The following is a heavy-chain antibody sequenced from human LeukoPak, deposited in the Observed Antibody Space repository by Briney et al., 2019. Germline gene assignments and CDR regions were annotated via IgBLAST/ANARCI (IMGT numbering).Heavy chain of an antibody. CDR1: GDSINSLDL. CDR3: ARGPALRYFGN. D-gene: IGHD3-9*01. V-gene: IGHV4-4*02. J-gene: IGHJ4*02. Sequence: PSGTLSLTCTVSGDSINSLDLWSWVRQPPGKGLEWIGEMYLSGTTHSNPSVKSRVTISIDKSKNQFSLKLSSVTAADTAVYYCARGPALRYFGNWGQGTLVSVSS. CDR2: MYLSGTT.